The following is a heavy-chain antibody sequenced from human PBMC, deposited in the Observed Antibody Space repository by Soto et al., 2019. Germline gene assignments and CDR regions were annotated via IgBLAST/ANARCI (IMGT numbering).Heavy chain of an antibody. CDR2: ISYSGTTT. V-gene: IGHV3-23*01. D-gene: IGHD3-3*01. CDR1: GFTFSSHA. J-gene: IGHJ4*02. CDR3: AKRVTLFGEVKLTPDFDY. Sequence: EVQLLESGGGLVQPEGSLRLSCAASGFTFSSHAMSWVRQAPGKGLEWVSAISYSGTTTYYAESVKGRFTISRDNSNNTQYLQMNNLTVEHTAIYYWAKRVTLFGEVKLTPDFDYWGQGTLVSVSS.